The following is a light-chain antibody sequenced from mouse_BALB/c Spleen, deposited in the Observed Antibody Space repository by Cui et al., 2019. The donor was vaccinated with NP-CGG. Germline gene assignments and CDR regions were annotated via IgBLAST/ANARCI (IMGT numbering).Light chain of an antibody. Sequence: QVVVTHESAITTSPGETVTLTCRSSTGAVTTSNYANWVQEKPDHLFTGLIGGTNNRVPGVPARFSGSLIGDKAALTITGAQTEDEAIYFCALWYSNHWVFGGGTKLTVL. CDR3: ALWYSNHWV. V-gene: IGLV1*01. CDR2: GTN. CDR1: TGAVTTSNY. J-gene: IGLJ1*01.